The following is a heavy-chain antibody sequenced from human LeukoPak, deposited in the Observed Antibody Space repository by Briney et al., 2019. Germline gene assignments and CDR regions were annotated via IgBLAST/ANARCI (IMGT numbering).Heavy chain of an antibody. CDR1: GGSFSGYY. CDR3: ARGSRDAVDI. V-gene: IGHV4-34*01. J-gene: IGHJ3*02. CDR2: INHSGST. Sequence: SETLSLTCAVYGGSFSGYYWSWIPQPPGKGLEWIGEINHSGSTNYNPSLKSRVTISVDTSKNQFSLKLSSVTAADTAVYYCARGSRDAVDIWGQGTMVTVSS.